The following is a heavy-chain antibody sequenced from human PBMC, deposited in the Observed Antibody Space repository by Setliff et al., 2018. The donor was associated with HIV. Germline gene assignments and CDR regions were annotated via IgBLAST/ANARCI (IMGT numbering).Heavy chain of an antibody. D-gene: IGHD1-26*01. Sequence: SGPTLVNPTQTLTLTCTFSGFSLTTRGMCVTWIRQPPGKALEWLARIDWDDDKYYSSSLATRLTISKDTSKNQVVLKMTNMDAVDTGTYYCARIRSASGDMDAWGKGTTVTVSS. CDR2: IDWDDDK. CDR3: ARIRSASGDMDA. J-gene: IGHJ6*03. CDR1: GFSLTTRGMC. V-gene: IGHV2-70*11.